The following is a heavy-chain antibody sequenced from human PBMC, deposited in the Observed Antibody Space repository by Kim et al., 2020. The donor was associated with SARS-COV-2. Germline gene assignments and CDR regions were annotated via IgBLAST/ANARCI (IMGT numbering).Heavy chain of an antibody. D-gene: IGHD3-22*01. V-gene: IGHV3-9*01. J-gene: IGHJ4*02. CDR3: AKTPNYYYDSSGSFYY. Sequence: GGSLRLSCAASGFTFDDYAMHWVRQAPGKGLEWVSGISWNSGSIGYADSVKGRITISRDNAKNSLYLQMNSLRAEDTALYYCAKTPNYYYDSSGSFYYWGQGTLVTVSS. CDR2: ISWNSGSI. CDR1: GFTFDDYA.